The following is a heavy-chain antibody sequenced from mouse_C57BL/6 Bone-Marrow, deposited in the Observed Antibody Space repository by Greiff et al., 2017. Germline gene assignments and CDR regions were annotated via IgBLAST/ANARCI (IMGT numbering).Heavy chain of an antibody. V-gene: IGHV1-42*01. CDR3: ARCYDYDVGWYFDV. CDR2: INPSTGGT. D-gene: IGHD2-4*01. Sequence: VQLKQSGPELVKPGASVKISCKASGYSFTGYYMNWVKQSPEKSLEWIGEINPSTGGTTYNQKFKAKATLTVDKSSSTAYMQLKSLTSEDSAVYYCARCYDYDVGWYFDVWGTGTTVTVAS. CDR1: GYSFTGYY. J-gene: IGHJ1*03.